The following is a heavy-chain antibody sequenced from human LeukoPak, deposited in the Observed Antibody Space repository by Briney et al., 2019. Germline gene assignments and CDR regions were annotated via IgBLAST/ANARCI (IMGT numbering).Heavy chain of an antibody. D-gene: IGHD6-13*01. CDR1: GGSFSGYY. V-gene: IGHV4-34*01. CDR2: INHSGST. Sequence: SETLSLTCAVYGGSFSGYYWSWIRQPPGKGLEWIGEINHSGSTNHNPSLKSRVTISVDTSKNQFSLKLSSVTAADTAVYYCARGFYSSSWYFSPKFDYWGQGTLVTVSS. J-gene: IGHJ4*02. CDR3: ARGFYSSSWYFSPKFDY.